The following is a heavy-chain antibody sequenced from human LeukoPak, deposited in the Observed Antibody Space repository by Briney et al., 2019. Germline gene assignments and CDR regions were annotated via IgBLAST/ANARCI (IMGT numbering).Heavy chain of an antibody. V-gene: IGHV3-7*04. CDR1: GFTFSTSW. J-gene: IGHJ4*02. CDR2: INQGGSEK. CDR3: ARIYDTTGYFDY. Sequence: PGGSLRLSCVASGFTFSTSWMGWVRQAPGKGLEWVANINQGGSEKHYVDSVRGRFSISRDTAKNSLSLQMNSLRAEDTAVYYCARIYDTTGYFDYWGQGTLVTVSS. D-gene: IGHD3-22*01.